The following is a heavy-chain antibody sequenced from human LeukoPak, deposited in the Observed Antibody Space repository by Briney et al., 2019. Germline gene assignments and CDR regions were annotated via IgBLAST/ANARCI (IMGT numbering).Heavy chain of an antibody. CDR1: GGSISSYY. J-gene: IGHJ3*02. D-gene: IGHD2-21*02. Sequence: SETLSLTCTVSGGSISSYYWSWIRQPPGKGLEWIGYMYYSGSTNYSPSLKSRVTISLDTSGNQFSLKLSSVTAADTAVYYCASGYCGGACQLGGVDMWGQGTMVTVSS. CDR3: ASGYCGGACQLGGVDM. V-gene: IGHV4-59*01. CDR2: MYYSGST.